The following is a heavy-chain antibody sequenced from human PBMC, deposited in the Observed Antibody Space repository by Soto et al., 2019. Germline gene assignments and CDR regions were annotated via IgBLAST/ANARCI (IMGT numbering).Heavy chain of an antibody. CDR2: IIPILGIA. CDR1: GGTFSSYT. Sequence: SVKVSCKASGGTFSSYTISWVRQAPGQGLEWMGRIIPILGIANYAQKFQGRVTITADKSTSTAYMELSSLRSEDTAVYYCAKGDYDILTGYYYYYYGMDVWGQGTTVTVSS. D-gene: IGHD3-9*01. V-gene: IGHV1-69*02. J-gene: IGHJ6*02. CDR3: AKGDYDILTGYYYYYYGMDV.